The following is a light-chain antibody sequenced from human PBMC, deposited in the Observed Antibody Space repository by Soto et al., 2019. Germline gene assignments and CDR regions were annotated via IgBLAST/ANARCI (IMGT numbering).Light chain of an antibody. J-gene: IGKJ4*01. Sequence: EIVLTQSPGTLSLSPGERATLSCRASQSVSNNYLAWYQQKPGQAPRLLIYGASNRATGIPDRFSGSGSGTDFTLTISRLEPEDVAVYYSQQHGISPLTLGGGTKVDIK. CDR2: GAS. CDR3: QQHGISPLT. CDR1: QSVSNNY. V-gene: IGKV3-20*01.